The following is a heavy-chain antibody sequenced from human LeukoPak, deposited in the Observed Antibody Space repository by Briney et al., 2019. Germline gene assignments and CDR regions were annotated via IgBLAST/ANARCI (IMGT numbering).Heavy chain of an antibody. V-gene: IGHV1-2*06. CDR1: GYTFTGYY. CDR2: INPNSGGT. Sequence: ASVKVSCKASGYTFTGYYIYWLRQAPGQGLEWMGRINPNSGGTNYAQKFQGRDTMTRDTSISTAYMELSSLRYDDTAVYFCANAAGYSGYGMDYWGQGSLVTVSS. CDR3: ANAAGYSGYGMDY. D-gene: IGHD5-12*01. J-gene: IGHJ4*02.